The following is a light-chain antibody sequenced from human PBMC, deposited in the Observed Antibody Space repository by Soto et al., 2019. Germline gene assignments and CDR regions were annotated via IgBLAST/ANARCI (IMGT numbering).Light chain of an antibody. CDR2: GPS. CDR1: QVVNSTY. Sequence: EIVLTQSPGTLSLSQGERAILSCRASQVVNSTYLDCYQQKPGQAPRLLIYGPSSRATGIPDRFSGSGSGTDFTLTISRLEPDDCAVYYGQQYGSSPRTYGQGNKVEI. V-gene: IGKV3-20*01. CDR3: QQYGSSPRT. J-gene: IGKJ1*01.